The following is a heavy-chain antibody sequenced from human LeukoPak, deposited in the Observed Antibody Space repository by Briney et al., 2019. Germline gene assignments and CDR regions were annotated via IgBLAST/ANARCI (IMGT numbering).Heavy chain of an antibody. CDR3: ARGREMATSRDY. D-gene: IGHD5-24*01. J-gene: IGHJ4*02. V-gene: IGHV4-59*08. CDR1: GGSISSYY. CDR2: IYYSGST. Sequence: SETLSLTCTVSGGSISSYYWSWIRQPPGKGLEWIGYIYYSGSTNYNPSLKSRVTISVDTSKNQFSLKLSSVTAADTAVYYCARGREMATSRDYWGKGTLVTVSS.